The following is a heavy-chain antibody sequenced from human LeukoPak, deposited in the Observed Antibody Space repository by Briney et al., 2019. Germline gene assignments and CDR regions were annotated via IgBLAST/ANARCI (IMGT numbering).Heavy chain of an antibody. J-gene: IGHJ6*02. Sequence: SQTLSLACTVSGGSISSGDYYWSWIRQPPGKGLEWIGYIYYSGSTYYNPSLKSRVTISVDTSKNQFSLKLSSVTAADTAVYYCAREHSSGYYYRGGDVWGQGTTVTGSS. CDR1: GGSISSGDYY. CDR2: IYYSGST. V-gene: IGHV4-30-4*01. D-gene: IGHD3-22*01. CDR3: AREHSSGYYYRGGDV.